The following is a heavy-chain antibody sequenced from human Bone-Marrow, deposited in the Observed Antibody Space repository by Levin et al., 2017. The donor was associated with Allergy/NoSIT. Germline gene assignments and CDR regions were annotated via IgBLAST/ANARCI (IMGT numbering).Heavy chain of an antibody. D-gene: IGHD4-23*01. CDR2: IYYSGST. CDR3: ARAIPSGGNSYYYYYMDV. CDR1: GGSISTYY. V-gene: IGHV4-59*01. J-gene: IGHJ6*03. Sequence: LRLSCTVSGGSISTYYWSWIRQPPEKRLEWIGYIYYSGSTKYNPSLKSRVTLLVDTSKNLFSLKLSSVTAADSAVYFCARAIPSGGNSYYYYYMDVWGKGTTVTVSS.